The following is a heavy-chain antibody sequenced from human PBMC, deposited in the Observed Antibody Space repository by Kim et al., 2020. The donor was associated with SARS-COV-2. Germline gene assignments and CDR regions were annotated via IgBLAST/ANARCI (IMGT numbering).Heavy chain of an antibody. D-gene: IGHD1-26*01. CDR2: T. J-gene: IGHJ4*02. Sequence: TNSNPSLKSRVTISVDTSKNQFSLKLSSVTAADTAVYYCARGGEWELLDYWGQGTLVTVSS. CDR3: ARGGEWELLDY. V-gene: IGHV4-59*09.